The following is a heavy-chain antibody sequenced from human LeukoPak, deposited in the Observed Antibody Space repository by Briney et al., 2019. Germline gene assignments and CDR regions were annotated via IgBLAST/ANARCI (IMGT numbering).Heavy chain of an antibody. CDR1: GYTFTGYY. CDR3: AREPQPSYYYYYMDV. CDR2: INPNSGST. Sequence: ASVKVSCKASGYTFTGYYMHWVRQAPGQGLEWMGWINPNSGSTNYAQKFQGRVTMTRDTSISTAYMELSRLRSDDTAVYYCAREPQPSYYYYYMDVWGKGTTVTVSS. V-gene: IGHV1-2*02. J-gene: IGHJ6*03.